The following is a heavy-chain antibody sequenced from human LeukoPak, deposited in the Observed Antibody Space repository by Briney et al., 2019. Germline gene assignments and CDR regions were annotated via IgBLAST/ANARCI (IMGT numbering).Heavy chain of an antibody. J-gene: IGHJ6*02. V-gene: IGHV3-53*01. Sequence: GGSLRLSCAASGFTFNNNYMTWVRQAPGKGLEWVSVIYSGGTTYYADSVKGRFTISRGNSKNTLYLQMNSLRVDDTAVYYCARDPGIRNGMDVWGQGTTVTVSS. CDR2: IYSGGTT. CDR3: ARDPGIRNGMDV. D-gene: IGHD2/OR15-2a*01. CDR1: GFTFNNNY.